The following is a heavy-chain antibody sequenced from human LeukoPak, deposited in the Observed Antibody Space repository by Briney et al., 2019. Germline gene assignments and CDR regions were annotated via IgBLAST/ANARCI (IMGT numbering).Heavy chain of an antibody. J-gene: IGHJ4*02. Sequence: GGSLRLSCAASGFTFDDYGMSWVRQAPGKGLEWVSSISSSSSYIYYADSVKGRFTISRDNAKNSLYLQMNSLRAEDTAVYYCARDRGYCSSTSCYQLDYWGQGTLVTVSS. D-gene: IGHD2-2*01. CDR2: ISSSSSYI. V-gene: IGHV3-21*01. CDR1: GFTFDDYG. CDR3: ARDRGYCSSTSCYQLDY.